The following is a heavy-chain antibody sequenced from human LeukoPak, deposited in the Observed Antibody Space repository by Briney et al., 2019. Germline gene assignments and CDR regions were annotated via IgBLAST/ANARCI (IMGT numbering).Heavy chain of an antibody. CDR3: AKGGEGSGWTQFYYYYYYMDV. Sequence: GGSLRLSCAASGFIFSEYYMGWIRQAPGKGLEWVSYIDNSGGTTYYADSVKGRFTISRDNSKNTLYLQMNSLRAEDTAVYYCAKGGEGSGWTQFYYYYYYMDVWGKGTTVTVSS. CDR2: IDNSGGTT. CDR1: GFIFSEYY. J-gene: IGHJ6*03. D-gene: IGHD6-19*01. V-gene: IGHV3-11*04.